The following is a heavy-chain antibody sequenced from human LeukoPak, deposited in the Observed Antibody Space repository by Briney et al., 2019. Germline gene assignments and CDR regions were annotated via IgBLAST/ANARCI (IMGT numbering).Heavy chain of an antibody. V-gene: IGHV3-15*01. CDR1: GFTFSNAW. D-gene: IGHD2-21*02. CDR2: IKSKTDGGTT. J-gene: IGHJ6*03. Sequence: GGSLRLSCAASGFTFSNAWMSWVRQAPGKGLEWGGRIKSKTDGGTTDYAAPVKGRFTISRDDSKNTLYLQMNSLKTEDTAVYYCWVTATPLYYYYYMDVWGKGTTVTVSS. CDR3: WVTATPLYYYYYMDV.